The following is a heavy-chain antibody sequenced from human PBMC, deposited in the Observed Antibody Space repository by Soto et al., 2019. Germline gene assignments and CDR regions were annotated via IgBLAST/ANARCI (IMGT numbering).Heavy chain of an antibody. J-gene: IGHJ4*02. CDR1: GFSLSTSGVG. CDR2: IYWNDDK. V-gene: IGHV2-5*01. Sequence: QITLKESGPTLVKPTQTLTLTCTFSGFSLSTSGVGVGWIRQPPGKALEWLALIYWNDDKRYSPSLKSRLTITKDTSKNQVLLTMTNMDPVDTATYYCAHSYVDIVATGDLSFDYWGQGTLVTVSS. D-gene: IGHD5-12*01. CDR3: AHSYVDIVATGDLSFDY.